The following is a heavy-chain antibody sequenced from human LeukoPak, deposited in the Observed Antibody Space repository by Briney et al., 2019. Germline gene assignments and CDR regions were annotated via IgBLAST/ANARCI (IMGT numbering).Heavy chain of an antibody. V-gene: IGHV4-31*03. CDR2: IYYSGST. J-gene: IGHJ4*02. CDR1: GGSISSGGYY. Sequence: SETLCLTCTVSGGSISSGGYYWSWIRQHPGKGLEWIGYIYYSGSTYYNPSLKSRVTISVDTSKNQFSLKLSSVTAADTAVYYCARDRLGSGSYRYFDYWGQGTLVTVSS. D-gene: IGHD3-10*01. CDR3: ARDRLGSGSYRYFDY.